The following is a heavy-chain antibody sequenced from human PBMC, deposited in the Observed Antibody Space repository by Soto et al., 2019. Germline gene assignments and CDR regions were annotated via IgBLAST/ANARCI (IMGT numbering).Heavy chain of an antibody. J-gene: IGHJ2*01. Sequence: QVQLQESGPGLVKPSQTLSLTCTVSGGSISSGDYYWSWIRQPPGKGLEWIGYIYYSGSTYYNPSIKSRVTISVDTSKNQFSLKLSSVTAADTAVYYCARVEMATHLPAGYFDLWGRGTLVTVSS. CDR2: IYYSGST. V-gene: IGHV4-30-4*01. D-gene: IGHD5-12*01. CDR3: ARVEMATHLPAGYFDL. CDR1: GGSISSGDYY.